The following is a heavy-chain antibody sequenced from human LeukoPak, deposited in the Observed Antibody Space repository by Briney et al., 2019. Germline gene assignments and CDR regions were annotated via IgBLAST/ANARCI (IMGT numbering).Heavy chain of an antibody. CDR1: GLTFDDYG. Sequence: GGSLRLSCVASGLTFDDYGMSWVRQAPGKGLEWVSGINWNGGTTTYADSVKGRFTISRDNAKSSLYLQMNSLRVEDTAFYYCARNSGANVYTYSFQYWGRGTLVTVSS. J-gene: IGHJ4*02. CDR3: ARNSGANVYTYSFQY. D-gene: IGHD1-26*01. CDR2: INWNGGTT. V-gene: IGHV3-20*04.